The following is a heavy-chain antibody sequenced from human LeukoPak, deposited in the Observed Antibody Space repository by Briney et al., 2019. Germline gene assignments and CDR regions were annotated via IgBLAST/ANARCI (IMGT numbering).Heavy chain of an antibody. V-gene: IGHV4-59*08. CDR1: GGSISTYY. Sequence: SETLSLTCTVSGGSISTYYWSWIRQPPGKGLEWIGNIYYSGSTNYNPPLKSRVTISVDTSKNQFSLKLSSVTAADTAVYYCARHQGSGSYPFDYWGQGTLVTVSS. CDR3: ARHQGSGSYPFDY. CDR2: IYYSGST. D-gene: IGHD3-10*01. J-gene: IGHJ4*02.